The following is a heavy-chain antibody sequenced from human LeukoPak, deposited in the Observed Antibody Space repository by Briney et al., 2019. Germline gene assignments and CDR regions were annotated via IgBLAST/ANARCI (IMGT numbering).Heavy chain of an antibody. Sequence: ASVKVSCKLSEYILTEFSMPWGRQAPGKGLEWMGGFDPEDGETIYAQKFQGRVTMTEDTSTDTAYMELSSLRSEDTAVYYCATRTDSSGYLYYFDYWGQGTLVTVSS. V-gene: IGHV1-24*01. CDR3: ATRTDSSGYLYYFDY. CDR2: FDPEDGET. J-gene: IGHJ4*02. CDR1: EYILTEFS. D-gene: IGHD3-22*01.